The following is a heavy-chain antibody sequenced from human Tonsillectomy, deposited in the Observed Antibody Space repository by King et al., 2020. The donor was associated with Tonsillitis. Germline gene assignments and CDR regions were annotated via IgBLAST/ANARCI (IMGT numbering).Heavy chain of an antibody. J-gene: IGHJ3*02. V-gene: IGHV1-18*01. CDR3: ARDKDYYDSSGYYRAFDI. CDR1: GYRFTTFG. D-gene: IGHD3-22*01. CDR2: ISVHNGNT. Sequence: QLVQSGAEVKKPGASVKVSCKASGYRFTTFGINWVRQAPGQGLEWMGWISVHNGNTNYEQKFQGRVTMTTDTSTSTAYMELRSLRSDDTAVYYCARDKDYYDSSGYYRAFDIWGQGTMVTVSS.